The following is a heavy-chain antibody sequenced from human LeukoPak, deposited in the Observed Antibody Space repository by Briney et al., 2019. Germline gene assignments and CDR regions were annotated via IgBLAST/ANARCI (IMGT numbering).Heavy chain of an antibody. Sequence: PRGSLRLSCVASGFTFSIYWMDWVRQAPGKGLEWVANINPDGSEKYSVDAVKGRFSISRDNAGNSLYLQMYSLRADDTAIYYCSRSLDYWGQGVLVTVS. CDR2: INPDGSEK. J-gene: IGHJ4*02. CDR3: SRSLDY. CDR1: GFTFSIYW. V-gene: IGHV3-7*01.